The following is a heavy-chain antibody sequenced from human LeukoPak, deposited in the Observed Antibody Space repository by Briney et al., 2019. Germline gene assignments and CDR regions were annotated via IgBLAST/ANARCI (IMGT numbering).Heavy chain of an antibody. V-gene: IGHV3-23*01. Sequence: PGGSLRLSCAASGFTFSSYAMSWVRQAPGGGMEGVSAISGGGVSTYYADSAKGRFTISRDNSKNTLYLQMNSLRAEDTAVFYCAKASDDVPYFDSWGQGALVTVSS. J-gene: IGHJ4*02. D-gene: IGHD2-2*01. CDR1: GFTFSSYA. CDR3: AKASDDVPYFDS. CDR2: ISGGGVST.